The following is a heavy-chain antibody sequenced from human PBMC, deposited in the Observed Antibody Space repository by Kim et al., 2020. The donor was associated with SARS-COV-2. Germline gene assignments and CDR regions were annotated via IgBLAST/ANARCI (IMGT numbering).Heavy chain of an antibody. V-gene: IGHV1-3*01. Sequence: KFPGRVTITRDTSATTAYMELSSLRSEDTAVYYCARGGYDSSGYLFFDYWGQGTLVTVSS. J-gene: IGHJ4*02. CDR3: ARGGYDSSGYLFFDY. D-gene: IGHD3-22*01.